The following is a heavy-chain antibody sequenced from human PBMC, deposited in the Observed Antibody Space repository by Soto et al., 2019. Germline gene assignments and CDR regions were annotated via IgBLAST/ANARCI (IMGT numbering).Heavy chain of an antibody. CDR2: MHHSGST. CDR1: GVSITSHY. V-gene: IGHV4-59*11. J-gene: IGHJ5*02. CDR3: ARENCSGGSCYSLGGNWFDP. D-gene: IGHD2-15*01. Sequence: SETLSLTCTVSGVSITSHYWSWIRQSPGKGLEWIAYMHHSGSTNYNPSLKSRVTVSIDTSKSQVSLRLSSVTAAGTAVYYCARENCSGGSCYSLGGNWFDPWGQGTLVTVS.